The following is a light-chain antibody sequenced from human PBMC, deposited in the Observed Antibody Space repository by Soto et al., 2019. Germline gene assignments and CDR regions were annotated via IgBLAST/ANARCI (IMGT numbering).Light chain of an antibody. CDR1: SSDIGGYNY. CDR3: SSYAGSNNFVV. J-gene: IGLJ2*01. V-gene: IGLV2-8*01. CDR2: EVN. Sequence: QSALTQPPSASGSPGQSVTISCTGTSSDIGGYNYVSWYQHRPGKAPKLMIFEVNNRPSGVPDRFSGSKSGNTASLTVSGLQGEDEADYYCSSYAGSNNFVVFGGGTKVTVL.